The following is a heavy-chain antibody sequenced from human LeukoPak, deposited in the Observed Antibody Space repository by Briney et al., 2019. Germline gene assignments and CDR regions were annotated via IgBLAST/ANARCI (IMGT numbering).Heavy chain of an antibody. Sequence: PGGSLRLSCAASGFTFSSYEMNWVRQAPGKGLEWVSYISSSGSTIYYADSVKGRFTISRDNAKNSLYLQMNSLRAEDTALYYCAREQDREASATIVGDYWGQGTLVTVSS. V-gene: IGHV3-48*03. CDR1: GFTFSSYE. CDR2: ISSSGSTI. D-gene: IGHD2-15*01. CDR3: AREQDREASATIVGDY. J-gene: IGHJ4*02.